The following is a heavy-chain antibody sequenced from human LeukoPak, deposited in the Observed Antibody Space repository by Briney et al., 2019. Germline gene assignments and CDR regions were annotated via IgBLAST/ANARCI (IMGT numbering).Heavy chain of an antibody. Sequence: SEILSLTCAVYGGSFSGYYWSWIRQPPGKGLEWIGEINHSGSTYYNPSLKSRVTISVDTSKNQFSLKLSSVTAADTAVYYCARDKTYYYMDVWGKGTTVTVSS. V-gene: IGHV4-34*01. J-gene: IGHJ6*03. CDR1: GGSFSGYY. CDR3: ARDKTYYYMDV. CDR2: INHSGST.